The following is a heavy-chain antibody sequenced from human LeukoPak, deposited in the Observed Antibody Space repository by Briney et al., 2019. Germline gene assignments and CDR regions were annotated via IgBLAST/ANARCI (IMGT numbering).Heavy chain of an antibody. V-gene: IGHV2-5*02. CDR2: IYWDDDK. CDR1: GFSLSTSGVG. D-gene: IGHD5-18*01. CDR3: ALVDTAMVSLDY. Sequence: SGPTLVNPTQTLTLTCTFSGFSLSTSGVGVGWIRQPPGKALEWLALIYWDDDKRYSPSLKSRLTITKNTSKNKVVLTMTNMDPVDTATYYCALVDTAMVSLDYWGQGTLVTVSS. J-gene: IGHJ4*02.